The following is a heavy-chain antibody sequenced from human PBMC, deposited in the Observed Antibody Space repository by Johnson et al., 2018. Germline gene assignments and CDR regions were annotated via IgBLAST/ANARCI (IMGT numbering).Heavy chain of an antibody. J-gene: IGHJ6*02. D-gene: IGHD4-11*01. CDR3: ARDYSNKGMDV. V-gene: IGHV3-48*04. CDR2: ITARSRAT. CDR1: GFSLGSYS. Sequence: LVQSGGGLVQPGGSLRLSCAASGFSLGSYSMHWVRPAPGKGLEWISSITARSRATYHADSMKGRITVSRDSAKNSLYLKMNSLRVEDTAVYYCARDYSNKGMDVWGQGATVTVSS.